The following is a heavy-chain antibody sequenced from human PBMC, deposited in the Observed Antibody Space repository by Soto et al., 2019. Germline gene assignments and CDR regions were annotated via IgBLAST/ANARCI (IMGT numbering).Heavy chain of an antibody. CDR3: ASRPTVDTAMVHYYYYGMDV. Sequence: EASVKVSCKASGGTFSSYAISWVRQAPGQGLEWMGGIIPIFGTANYAQKFQGRVTITADESTSTAYMELSSLRPEDTAVYYCASRPTVDTAMVHYYYYGMDVWGQGTTVTVS. J-gene: IGHJ6*02. D-gene: IGHD5-18*01. CDR1: GGTFSSYA. V-gene: IGHV1-69*13. CDR2: IIPIFGTA.